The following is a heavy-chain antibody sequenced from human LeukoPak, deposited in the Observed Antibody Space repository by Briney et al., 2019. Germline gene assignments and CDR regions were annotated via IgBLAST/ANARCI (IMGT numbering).Heavy chain of an antibody. J-gene: IGHJ4*02. CDR3: ARVTPSYYYDSSGYYPFDY. CDR1: GYTFTGYY. D-gene: IGHD3-22*01. V-gene: IGHV1-2*02. Sequence: APVKVSCKASGYTFTGYYMHWVRQAPGQGLEWMGWINPNSGGTNYAQKFQGRVTMTRDTSISTAYMELSRLRSDDTAVYYCARVTPSYYYDSSGYYPFDYWGQGTLVTVSS. CDR2: INPNSGGT.